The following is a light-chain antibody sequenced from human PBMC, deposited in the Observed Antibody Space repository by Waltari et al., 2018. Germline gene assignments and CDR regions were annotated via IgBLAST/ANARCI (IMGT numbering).Light chain of an antibody. CDR3: QQSYSTPIT. J-gene: IGKJ5*01. CDR1: QSIRSY. Sequence: MTQSPLSLSASVGDRVTITCRASQSIRSYLNWYQQKPGKAPKLLIYAASSLQSGVPSRFSGSGSGTDFTLTISSLQPEDFATYYCQQSYSTPITFGQGTRLEIK. CDR2: AAS. V-gene: IGKV1-39*01.